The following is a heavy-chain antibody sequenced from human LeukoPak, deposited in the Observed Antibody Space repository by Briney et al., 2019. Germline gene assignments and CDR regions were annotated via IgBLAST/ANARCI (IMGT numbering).Heavy chain of an antibody. V-gene: IGHV3-30*03. CDR2: ISYDGSNK. D-gene: IGHD3-9*01. CDR1: GFTFSSYG. CDR3: ARGFWGTYDILTGYYNFTGGPREYYFDY. J-gene: IGHJ4*02. Sequence: GGSLRLSCAASGFTFSSYGMHWVRQAPGKGLEWVAVISYDGSNKYYADSVKGRFTISRDNSKNTLYLQMNSLRAEDTAVYYCARGFWGTYDILTGYYNFTGGPREYYFDYWGQGTLVTVSS.